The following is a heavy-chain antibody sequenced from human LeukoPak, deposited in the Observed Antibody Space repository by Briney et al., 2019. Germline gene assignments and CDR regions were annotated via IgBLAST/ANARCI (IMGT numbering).Heavy chain of an antibody. V-gene: IGHV4-34*01. Sequence: SETLSLTCAVYGGSFSGYYWSWIRQPPGKGLEWIGEINHTGSTNYNTSLKSRVTLSVDTSKNQFSLKLSSVTAADTAVYYCARPLAAMVPYADYWGQGTLVTASS. J-gene: IGHJ4*02. CDR3: ARPLAAMVPYADY. CDR1: GGSFSGYY. CDR2: INHTGST. D-gene: IGHD5-18*01.